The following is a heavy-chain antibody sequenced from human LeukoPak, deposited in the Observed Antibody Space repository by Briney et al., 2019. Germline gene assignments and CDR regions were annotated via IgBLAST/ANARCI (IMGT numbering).Heavy chain of an antibody. CDR3: ARGSRGSSWIFDY. Sequence: PSETLSFTCTVSGGSISSYYWSWIRQPPGKGLEWIAYIYYSGSTNYNPSLKSRVTISVDTSKNQFSLKLSSVTAADTAVYYCARGSRGSSWIFDYWGQGALVTVSS. CDR2: IYYSGST. V-gene: IGHV4-59*01. J-gene: IGHJ4*02. CDR1: GGSISSYY. D-gene: IGHD6-13*01.